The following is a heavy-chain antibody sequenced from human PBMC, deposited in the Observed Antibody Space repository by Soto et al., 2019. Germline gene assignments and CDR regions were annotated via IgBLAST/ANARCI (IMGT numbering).Heavy chain of an antibody. CDR1: AFTFSDYY. D-gene: IGHD3-3*01. CDR2: ISSSGSTI. J-gene: IGHJ4*02. Sequence: GGSLRLSGAASAFTFSDYYMSWIRQAPGKGLGWVSYISSSGSTIYYANSVKGRFTISRDNAKNSLYLQMNSLRAEDTAVYYCAKDLRFLEWPPGYFDYWGQGTLVTVSS. CDR3: AKDLRFLEWPPGYFDY. V-gene: IGHV3-11*01.